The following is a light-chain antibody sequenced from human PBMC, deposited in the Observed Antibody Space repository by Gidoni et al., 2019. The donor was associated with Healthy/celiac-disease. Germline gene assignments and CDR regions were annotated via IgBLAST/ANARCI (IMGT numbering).Light chain of an antibody. CDR3: QQYGSSLTWT. Sequence: EIVLTQSPGTLSFSPGERATLSCRASQSVSSSYLAWYQQKPGQAPMLLIYGASSRATGIPDRFSGSGSGTDFTLTISRLEPEDFAVYYCQQYGSSLTWTFGQGTKVEIK. J-gene: IGKJ1*01. CDR1: QSVSSSY. CDR2: GAS. V-gene: IGKV3-20*01.